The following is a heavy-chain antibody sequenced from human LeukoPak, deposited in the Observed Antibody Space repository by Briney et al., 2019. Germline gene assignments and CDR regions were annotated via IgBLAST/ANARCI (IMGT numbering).Heavy chain of an antibody. CDR1: GYTFISYY. CDR3: ARVRAAAGPDAFDI. Sequence: GASVKVSCKASGYTFISYYMHWVRQAPGQGLEWMGIINPSGGSTSYAQKFQGRVTMTRDASTSTVYMELSSLRSEDTAMYYCARVRAAAGPDAFDIWGQGTMVTVSS. J-gene: IGHJ3*02. CDR2: INPSGGST. D-gene: IGHD6-13*01. V-gene: IGHV1-46*01.